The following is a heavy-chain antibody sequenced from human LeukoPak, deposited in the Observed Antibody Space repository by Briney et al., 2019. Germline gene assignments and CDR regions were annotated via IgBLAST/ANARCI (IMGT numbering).Heavy chain of an antibody. CDR2: INPSGGST. CDR3: ARDLQYYYGSGSYYFPYFDY. D-gene: IGHD3-10*01. CDR1: GYTFTSYY. Sequence: GASVKVSCKASGYTFTSYYMHWVRQAPGQGLEWMGIINPSGGSTSYAQKFQGRVTMTRDTSTSTVYMELSSLRSEDTAVYYCARDLQYYYGSGSYYFPYFDYWGQGTLVTVSS. V-gene: IGHV1-46*01. J-gene: IGHJ4*02.